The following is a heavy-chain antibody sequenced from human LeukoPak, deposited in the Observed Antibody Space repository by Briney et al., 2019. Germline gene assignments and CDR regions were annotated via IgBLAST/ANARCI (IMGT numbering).Heavy chain of an antibody. CDR1: GGSIRSSNW. CDR2: IYHSGGTT. CDR3: ARPTGRGGYPTDPFDI. J-gene: IGHJ3*02. V-gene: IGHV4-4*02. D-gene: IGHD6-25*01. Sequence: PSGTLSLTCAVSGGSIRSSNWGSWVRQPPGKGLEWIGEIYHSGGTTNYNPSLKSRVTISVDKSKNQCSLQLSSVTAADTALYYCARPTGRGGYPTDPFDIWGQGTMVTVSS.